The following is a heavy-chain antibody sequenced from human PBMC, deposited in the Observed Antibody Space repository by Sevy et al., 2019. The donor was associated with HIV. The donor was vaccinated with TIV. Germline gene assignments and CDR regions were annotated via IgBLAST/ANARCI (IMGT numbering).Heavy chain of an antibody. J-gene: IGHJ3*02. D-gene: IGHD3-10*01. Sequence: SETLSLTCTVSGGSISSYYWSWIRQPAGKGLEWFGRIYTSGSPNYNPSLKIRVIMSVDTSKNQFSLKLTSVTAADTAVYYCARGELRGIISTYAFDIWGQGTIVTVSS. V-gene: IGHV4-4*07. CDR1: GGSISSYY. CDR2: IYTSGSP. CDR3: ARGELRGIISTYAFDI.